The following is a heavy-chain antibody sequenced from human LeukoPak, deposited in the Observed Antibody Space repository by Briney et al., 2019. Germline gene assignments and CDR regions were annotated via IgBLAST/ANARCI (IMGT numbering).Heavy chain of an antibody. CDR3: ARGWRSRSSGSSLLRDY. J-gene: IGHJ4*02. CDR1: GFNFNSYA. V-gene: IGHV3-30-3*01. Sequence: PGKSLRLSCAASGFNFNSYAMHWVRQAPGKGLEWVAVISSDGNSKFYADSVKARFTISRDNSKNTLYLQMNSLRAEDTAVYYCARGWRSRSSGSSLLRDYWGQGTLVTVSS. D-gene: IGHD6-19*01. CDR2: ISSDGNSK.